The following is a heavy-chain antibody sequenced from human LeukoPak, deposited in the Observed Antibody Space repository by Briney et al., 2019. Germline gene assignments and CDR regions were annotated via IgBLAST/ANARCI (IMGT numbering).Heavy chain of an antibody. V-gene: IGHV4-34*01. CDR3: ARDRYDSSLGY. D-gene: IGHD3-22*01. CDR1: GFTFSSYA. CDR2: INHSGST. J-gene: IGHJ4*02. Sequence: PGGSLRLSCAASGFTFSSYAMSWIRQPPGKGLEWIGEINHSGSTNYNPSLKSRVTISVDTSKNQFSLKLSSVTAADTAVYYCARDRYDSSLGYWGQGTLVTVSS.